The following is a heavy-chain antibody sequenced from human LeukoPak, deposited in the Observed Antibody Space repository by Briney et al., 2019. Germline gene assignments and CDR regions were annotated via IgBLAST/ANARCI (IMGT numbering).Heavy chain of an antibody. D-gene: IGHD4-17*01. CDR2: ISPSGDNT. J-gene: IGHJ3*01. CDR3: AQDWPSAVTTTPGF. V-gene: IGHV3-23*01. CDR1: GFTFRDYV. Sequence: HPGGPLRLSCAASGFTFRDYVISWVRQAPGKGLEWVSSISPSGDNTYYAGSVRGRFTLSRDNSKNTVYFQMNSLRAEDTAIYYCAQDWPSAVTTTPGFWGQGTMVIVSS.